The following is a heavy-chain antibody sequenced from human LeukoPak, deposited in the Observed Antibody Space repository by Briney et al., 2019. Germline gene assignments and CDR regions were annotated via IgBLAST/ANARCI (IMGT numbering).Heavy chain of an antibody. CDR1: GGSFSGYY. V-gene: IGHV4-34*01. D-gene: IGHD6-19*01. J-gene: IGHJ4*02. CDR2: INHSGST. CDR3: ARTAGIAVAGTKNITFDY. Sequence: SETLSLTCAVYGGSFSGYYWSWIRQPPGKGLEWIGEINHSGSTNYNPSLKSRVTISVDTSKNQFSLKLSSVTAADTAVYYCARTAGIAVAGTKNITFDYWGQGTLVTVSS.